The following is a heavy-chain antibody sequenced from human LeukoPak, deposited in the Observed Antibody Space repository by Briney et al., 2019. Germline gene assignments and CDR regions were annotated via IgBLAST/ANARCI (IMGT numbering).Heavy chain of an antibody. Sequence: SETLSLTCTVSGGSISGYYWSWIRQPPGKRLEWIGYIYYSGSTNYNPSLKCRVTISVDTSKNQFSLNLSSVAAADTAVYYCARAPIPYDRSRTDYRFDPWGQGTLVTVAS. D-gene: IGHD3-16*01. CDR3: ARAPIPYDRSRTDYRFDP. CDR2: IYYSGST. J-gene: IGHJ5*02. V-gene: IGHV4-59*01. CDR1: GGSISGYY.